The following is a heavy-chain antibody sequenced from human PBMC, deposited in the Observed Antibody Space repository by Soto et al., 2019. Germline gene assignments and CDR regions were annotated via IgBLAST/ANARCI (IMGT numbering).Heavy chain of an antibody. J-gene: IGHJ4*02. Sequence: EVQLLESGGGLVHPGGSMRLSGAASGFTFSTYTMSWVRRAPGKGLEWVSAISGSGASPSYADSVQGRFTISRDNPKRTLYLQMNNLRAEDTAVYYCAKARCSTTNCYVPDYWGQGTLVTVSS. CDR1: GFTFSTYT. V-gene: IGHV3-23*01. D-gene: IGHD2-2*01. CDR2: ISGSGASP. CDR3: AKARCSTTNCYVPDY.